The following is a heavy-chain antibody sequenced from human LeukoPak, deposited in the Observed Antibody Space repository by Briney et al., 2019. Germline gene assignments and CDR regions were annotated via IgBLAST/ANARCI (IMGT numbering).Heavy chain of an antibody. V-gene: IGHV1-69*13. Sequence: GASVTVSCKASGGTFSIYAISWVRQAPGQGLEWMGGIIPIFGTANYAQKFQGRVTITADESTSTAYMELSSLRSEDTAVYYCAREIVGATIYFDYWGQGTLVTVSS. CDR2: IIPIFGTA. CDR1: GGTFSIYA. CDR3: AREIVGATIYFDY. J-gene: IGHJ4*02. D-gene: IGHD1-26*01.